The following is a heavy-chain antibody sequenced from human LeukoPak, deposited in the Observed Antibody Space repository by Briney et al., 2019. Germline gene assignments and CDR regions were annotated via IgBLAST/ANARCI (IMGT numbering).Heavy chain of an antibody. V-gene: IGHV5-51*01. CDR3: ARVHDSSGYYWYFDL. Sequence: GESLKISCKGSGYRFNTYWIAWVRQMPGKGLEWMGIIYPGDSDPRYRPSFQGQVNISADKSISTAYLQWNSLKASDTAMYCCARVHDSSGYYWYFDLWGRGTLVTVSS. J-gene: IGHJ2*01. CDR2: IYPGDSDP. D-gene: IGHD3-22*01. CDR1: GYRFNTYW.